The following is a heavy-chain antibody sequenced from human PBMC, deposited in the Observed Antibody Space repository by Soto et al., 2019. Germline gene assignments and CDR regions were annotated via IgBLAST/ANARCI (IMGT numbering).Heavy chain of an antibody. J-gene: IGHJ4*02. D-gene: IGHD3-9*01. CDR1: GGSISRGGYY. V-gene: IGHV4-31*03. CDR2: IYYSGST. Sequence: PSETLSLTCTVSGGSISRGGYYWSWIRQHPGKGLEWIGYIYYSGSTYYNPSLKSRVTISVDTSKNQFYLKLSSVTAADTAVSYCAGDPFPLRYFDWPPLWRQVTLVTVSS. CDR3: AGDPFPLRYFDWPPL.